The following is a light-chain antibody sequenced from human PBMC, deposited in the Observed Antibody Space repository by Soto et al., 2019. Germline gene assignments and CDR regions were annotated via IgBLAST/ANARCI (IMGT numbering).Light chain of an antibody. CDR3: QSYDSSLNRV. J-gene: IGLJ1*01. CDR2: GDN. V-gene: IGLV1-40*01. CDR1: SSNIGANYD. Sequence: VLSQPPSVSGAPGQRITISCTGSSSNIGANYDVHWYRQVPGTAPKLLMSGDNNRPSGVADRFSGSKSGTSASLAITRLQAEDEADYYCQSYDSSLNRVFGTGTKVTVL.